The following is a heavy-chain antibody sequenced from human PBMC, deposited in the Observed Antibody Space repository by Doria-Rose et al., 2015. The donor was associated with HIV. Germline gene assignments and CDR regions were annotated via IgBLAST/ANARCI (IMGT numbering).Heavy chain of an antibody. Sequence: QVTLKEPGPVLVKPTETLALTCTVSGVSLSSPGMGVSWIRQPPGKALEWLANLFSDDERSYKTSLKSRLTISRGTSKSQVVLTMTGMDPVDTATYYCARIKSSRWYHKYYFDFWGQGTLVIVSA. CDR1: GVSLSSPGMG. V-gene: IGHV2-26*01. D-gene: IGHD6-13*01. J-gene: IGHJ4*02. CDR3: ARIKSSRWYHKYYFDF. CDR2: LFSDDER.